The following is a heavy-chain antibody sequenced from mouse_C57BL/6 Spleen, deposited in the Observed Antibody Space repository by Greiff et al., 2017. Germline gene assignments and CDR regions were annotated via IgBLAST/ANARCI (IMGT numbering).Heavy chain of an antibody. V-gene: IGHV1-22*01. Sequence: EVQLQQSGPELVKPGASVKMSCKASGYTFTDYNMHWVKQSHGKSLEWIGYINPNNGGTSYNQKFKGKATLTVNKSSSTAYMELRSLTSEDSAVYYCVFRQLRVYYFDYWGQGTTLTVSS. CDR2: INPNNGGT. CDR3: VFRQLRVYYFDY. J-gene: IGHJ2*01. CDR1: GYTFTDYN. D-gene: IGHD3-2*02.